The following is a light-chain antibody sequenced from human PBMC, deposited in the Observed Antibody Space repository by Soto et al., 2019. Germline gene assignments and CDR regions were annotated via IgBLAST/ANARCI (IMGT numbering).Light chain of an antibody. Sequence: EIVLTQSPGTLSLSPGEGATLSCRASQNVNSDSLAWYQQKPGQAPRLLISGASTRATGIPDRFRGSGSGTDFTLTISGLEPEDFAVYWCQQYGSSLTFGQGTKV. V-gene: IGKV3-20*01. J-gene: IGKJ1*01. CDR1: QNVNSDS. CDR2: GAS. CDR3: QQYGSSLT.